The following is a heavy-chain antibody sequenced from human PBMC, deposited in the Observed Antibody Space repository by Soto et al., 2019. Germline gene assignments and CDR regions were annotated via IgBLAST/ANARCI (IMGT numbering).Heavy chain of an antibody. D-gene: IGHD6-19*01. J-gene: IGHJ5*02. CDR1: GYSFTDYH. Sequence: QVQLVQSGAEVKKPGASVKVSCKASGYSFTDYHIHWVRQAPGQGLEWLGRINPKSGGTSTAQKFQGWVTMTTDTSISTASMELTRLTSDDTAVYYCARAREDSSGWFDHWGQGTQVTVSP. V-gene: IGHV1-2*04. CDR3: ARAREDSSGWFDH. CDR2: INPKSGGT.